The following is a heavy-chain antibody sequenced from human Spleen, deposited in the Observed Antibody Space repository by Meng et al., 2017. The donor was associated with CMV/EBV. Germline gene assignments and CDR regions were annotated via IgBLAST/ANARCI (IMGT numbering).Heavy chain of an antibody. Sequence: SCAASGFTFSSYAMSWVRQAPGKGLEWVSVIYSDGSSTNYADSVKGRFTISRDNSKKTLYLQMNSLRAEDTAVYYCANDYSNYEGWYWGQGTLVTVSS. CDR1: GFTFSSYA. CDR2: IYSDGSST. J-gene: IGHJ4*02. CDR3: ANDYSNYEGWY. D-gene: IGHD4-11*01. V-gene: IGHV3-23*03.